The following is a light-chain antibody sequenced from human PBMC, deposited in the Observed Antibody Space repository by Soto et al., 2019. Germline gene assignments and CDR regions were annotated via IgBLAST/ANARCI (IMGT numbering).Light chain of an antibody. CDR1: QSIGSW. J-gene: IGKJ1*01. V-gene: IGKV1-5*01. CDR3: QQYGSSGT. CDR2: AAS. Sequence: DIQMTQSPSTLSASVGDRVTITCRASQSIGSWLAWFQQKPGKAPKLLIYAASSLPSGVPSRFSGSGSGTDFTLTISRLEPEDFAVYYCQQYGSSGTFGQGTKVDI.